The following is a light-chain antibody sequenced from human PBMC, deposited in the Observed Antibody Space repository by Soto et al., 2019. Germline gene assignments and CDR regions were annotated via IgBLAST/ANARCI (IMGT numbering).Light chain of an antibody. CDR3: QQRHMWPIT. CDR2: DAY. Sequence: IVLTQSPAALSLSPXYXATLSCRASQSFRGLLAWYQQKPGQAPRLLIYDAYNRATGIPPRFSGSGSGTDFTLTISSLEPEDSAVYYCQQRHMWPITFGQGTRLEIK. CDR1: QSFRGL. V-gene: IGKV3-11*01. J-gene: IGKJ5*01.